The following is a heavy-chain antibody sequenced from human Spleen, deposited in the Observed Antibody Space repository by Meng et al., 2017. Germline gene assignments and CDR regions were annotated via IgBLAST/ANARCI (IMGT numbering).Heavy chain of an antibody. V-gene: IGHV3-23*01. Sequence: GESLKISCAASGFTFSSYAMSWVRQAPGKGLEWVSSINNSGGSTYYVDSVKGRFTISRDNSKNTLYLQMNSLRAEDTAIYYCARVRSLQWLSQSLYFDYWGQGTLVTVSS. D-gene: IGHD6-19*01. J-gene: IGHJ4*02. CDR1: GFTFSSYA. CDR2: INNSGGST. CDR3: ARVRSLQWLSQSLYFDY.